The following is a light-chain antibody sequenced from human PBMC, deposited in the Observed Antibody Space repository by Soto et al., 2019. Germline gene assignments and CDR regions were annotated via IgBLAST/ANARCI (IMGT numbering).Light chain of an antibody. Sequence: QSVLTQPASVSGSPGQSITISCTGTSSDVGGYNYVSWYQQHPGKAPKLMIYDVSNRPSGVSNRFSGSKSGNTASLTISGRQAEDEADYYCSSYTGSSTYVFASGTKLTVL. CDR1: SSDVGGYNY. CDR3: SSYTGSSTYV. V-gene: IGLV2-14*01. J-gene: IGLJ1*01. CDR2: DVS.